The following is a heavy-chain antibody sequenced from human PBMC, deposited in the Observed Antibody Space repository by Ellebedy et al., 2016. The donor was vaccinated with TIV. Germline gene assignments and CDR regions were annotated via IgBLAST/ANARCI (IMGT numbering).Heavy chain of an antibody. CDR2: IYPGDSDT. V-gene: IGHV5-51*01. D-gene: IGHD3-10*01. J-gene: IGHJ4*02. Sequence: GESLKISXKGSGYSFTSYWIGWVRQMPGKGLEWMGIIYPGDSDTRYSPSFQGQVTISADKSISTAYLQWSSLKASDTAMYYCARSWSSAYYGSGSPSPPYFDYWGQGTLVTVSS. CDR3: ARSWSSAYYGSGSPSPPYFDY. CDR1: GYSFTSYW.